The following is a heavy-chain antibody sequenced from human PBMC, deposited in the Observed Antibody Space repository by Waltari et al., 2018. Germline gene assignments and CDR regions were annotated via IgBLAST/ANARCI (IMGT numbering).Heavy chain of an antibody. D-gene: IGHD1-26*01. CDR1: GYTSANYW. J-gene: IGHJ4*01. CDR2: LSPSDFNN. V-gene: IGHV5-51*01. CDR3: ARRRSVTGAPFDS. Sequence: EVQLMQSGAELKKPGESLKISCKVSGYTSANYWFGWVRQLPGKGLGWLGILSPSDFNNRYSPSFEGQVTISVDKSINTAYLHWASLEASDTAIYYCARRRSVTGAPFDSWGQGTLVTVSS.